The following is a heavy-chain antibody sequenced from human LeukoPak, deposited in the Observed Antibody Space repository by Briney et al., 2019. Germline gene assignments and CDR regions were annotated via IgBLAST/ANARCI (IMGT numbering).Heavy chain of an antibody. J-gene: IGHJ4*02. D-gene: IGHD2-15*01. CDR2: ISAYNGNT. CDR1: GYTFTSYG. CDR3: AREYCSGGSCYSGY. V-gene: IGHV1-18*01. Sequence: ASVKVSCKASGYTFTSYGISWVRQAPGQGLEWMGWISAYNGNTNYAQKLQGRVTMTTDTSTSTAHMELRSLRSDDTAVYYCAREYCSGGSCYSGYWGQGTLVTVSS.